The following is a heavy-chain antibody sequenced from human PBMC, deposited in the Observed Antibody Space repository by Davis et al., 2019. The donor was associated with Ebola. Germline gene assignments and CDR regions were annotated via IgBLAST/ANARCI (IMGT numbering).Heavy chain of an antibody. CDR1: GGSISSYY. CDR3: ARRGTSSWYAGWFDP. J-gene: IGHJ5*02. D-gene: IGHD6-13*01. Sequence: GSLRLSCTVSGGSISSYYWSWIRQPPGKGLEWIGYIYYSGSTNYNPSLKSRVTISVDTSKNQFSLKLSSVTAADTAVYYCARRGTSSWYAGWFDPWGQGTLVTVSS. CDR2: IYYSGST. V-gene: IGHV4-59*12.